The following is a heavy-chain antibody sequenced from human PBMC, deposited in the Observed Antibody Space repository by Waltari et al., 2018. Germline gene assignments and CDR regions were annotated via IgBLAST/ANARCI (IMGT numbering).Heavy chain of an antibody. Sequence: EVQLVESGGGLVQPGGSLRLSCAASGFTFSSYSMNWFRQAPGKGLAVVSYISGDRCSIHYADSVKGRITVSRDNAKNSLYLQMSSLTAEDTAVFYCARDRDWAFDIWGQGTMVTVSS. D-gene: IGHD2-21*01. CDR3: ARDRDWAFDI. J-gene: IGHJ3*02. CDR1: GFTFSSYS. CDR2: ISGDRCSI. V-gene: IGHV3-48*04.